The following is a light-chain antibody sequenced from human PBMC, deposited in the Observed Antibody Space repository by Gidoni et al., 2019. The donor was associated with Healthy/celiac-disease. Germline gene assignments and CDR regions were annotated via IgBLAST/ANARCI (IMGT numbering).Light chain of an antibody. V-gene: IGKV3-11*01. Sequence: EIVLTQSPATLSFSPGERATLSCRASQSVSSYLAWYQQKLGQAPRLLIYDASNRATGIPARFSGRGSGTDFTLTISSLEPDDFAVYYCQQRSNWPWTFGQGTKVEIK. J-gene: IGKJ1*01. CDR3: QQRSNWPWT. CDR1: QSVSSY. CDR2: DAS.